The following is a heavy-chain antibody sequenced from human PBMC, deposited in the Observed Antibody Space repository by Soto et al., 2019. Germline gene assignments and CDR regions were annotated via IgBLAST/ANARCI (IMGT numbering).Heavy chain of an antibody. V-gene: IGHV2-5*02. CDR3: ARGLTGDYYYYYYMDV. J-gene: IGHJ6*03. Sequence: QITLKESGPTLVKPTQPLTLTCTFSGFSLSTSGVGVGWIRQPPGKALEWLALIYWDDDKRYSPSLKSRLTITKDTSKNQVVLTMTNMDPVDTATYYCARGLTGDYYYYYYMDVWGKGTTVTVSS. D-gene: IGHD3-9*01. CDR1: GFSLSTSGVG. CDR2: IYWDDDK.